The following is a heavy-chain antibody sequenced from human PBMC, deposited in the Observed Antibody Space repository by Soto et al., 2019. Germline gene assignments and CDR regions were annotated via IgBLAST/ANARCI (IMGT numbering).Heavy chain of an antibody. CDR3: AKGRVTPDY. CDR1: GFTFTNYA. Sequence: GGSLRLSCAASGFTFTNYAMSWVRQAPGKGLQWISGISGSGGSTSYADSVKGRFTISRDNSKNTLYLQMNSLGPDDTAVYYCAKGRVTPDYWGQGTLVTVSS. V-gene: IGHV3-23*01. J-gene: IGHJ4*02. CDR2: ISGSGGST. D-gene: IGHD2-21*02.